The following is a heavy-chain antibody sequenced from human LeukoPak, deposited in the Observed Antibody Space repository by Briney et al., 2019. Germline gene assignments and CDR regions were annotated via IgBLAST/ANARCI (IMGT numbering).Heavy chain of an antibody. D-gene: IGHD5-12*01. CDR3: ARVNGYSPY. CDR2: INHSGST. V-gene: IGHV4-34*01. J-gene: IGHJ4*02. Sequence: KPSETLSLTCAVYGGSFSGYYWSWIRQPPGKGLEWIGEINHSGSTNYNPSLKSRVTISVDTSKNQFSLTLSSVTAADTAVYYRARVNGYSPYWGQGTLVTVSS. CDR1: GGSFSGYY.